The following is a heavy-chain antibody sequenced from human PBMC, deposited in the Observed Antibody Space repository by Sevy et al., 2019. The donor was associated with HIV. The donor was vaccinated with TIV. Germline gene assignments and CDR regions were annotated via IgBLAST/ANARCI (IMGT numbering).Heavy chain of an antibody. D-gene: IGHD3-22*01. CDR1: GFTFSSYW. J-gene: IGHJ4*02. V-gene: IGHV3-7*01. CDR2: IKKDGSEK. Sequence: GGSLRLSCAASGFTFSSYWMSWVRQAPGKGLEWVANIKKDGSEKYYVDSVKGRFTISRDNAKNSLYLQMNSLRDEDTAVYYCAACYYDSTGAFDYWGQGTLVTVSS. CDR3: AACYYDSTGAFDY.